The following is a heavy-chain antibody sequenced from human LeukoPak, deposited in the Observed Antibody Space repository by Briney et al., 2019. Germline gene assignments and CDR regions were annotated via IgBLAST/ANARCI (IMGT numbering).Heavy chain of an antibody. V-gene: IGHV4-59*01. CDR1: GGSISSYY. CDR3: ARDFKVDRSSTSCYSMDV. Sequence: SETLSLTCTVSGGSISSYYWSWIRQPPGKGLEWIGYIYYSGSTNYNPSLKSRVTISVDTSKNQFSLKLSSVTAADTAVYYCARDFKVDRSSTSCYSMDVWGKGTTVTVSS. CDR2: IYYSGST. J-gene: IGHJ6*03. D-gene: IGHD2-2*01.